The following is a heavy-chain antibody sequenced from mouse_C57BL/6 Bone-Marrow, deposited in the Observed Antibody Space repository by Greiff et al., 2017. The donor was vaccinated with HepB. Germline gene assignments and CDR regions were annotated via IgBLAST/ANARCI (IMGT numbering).Heavy chain of an antibody. CDR3: GGPPWFAY. CDR1: GFSLTSYG. V-gene: IGHV2-5*01. CDR2: IWRGGST. J-gene: IGHJ3*01. Sequence: VQLQESGPGLVQPSQSLSITCTVSGFSLTSYGVHWVRQSPGKGLEWLGVIWRGGSTDYNAAFMSRLSITKDNSKSQVFFKMNSLQADDTAIHYDGGPPWFAYWGQGTLVTVSA.